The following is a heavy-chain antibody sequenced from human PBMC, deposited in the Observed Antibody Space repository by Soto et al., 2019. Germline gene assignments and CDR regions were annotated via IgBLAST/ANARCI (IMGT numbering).Heavy chain of an antibody. CDR1: GFTFSSYG. CDR3: ARRSWLGNYGTFHYYGMDV. J-gene: IGHJ6*02. CDR2: IWYDGSNK. V-gene: IGHV3-33*01. D-gene: IGHD4-17*01. Sequence: QVQLVESGGGVVQPGRSLRLSCAASGFTFSSYGMHWVRQAPGKGLEWVAVIWYDGSNKYYADSVKGRFTISRDNSKNTLYLQMNSLRAEDTAVYYCARRSWLGNYGTFHYYGMDVWGQGTTVTVSS.